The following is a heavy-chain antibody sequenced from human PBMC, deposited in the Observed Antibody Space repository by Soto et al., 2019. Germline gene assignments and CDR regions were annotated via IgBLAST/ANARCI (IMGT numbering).Heavy chain of an antibody. V-gene: IGHV1-69*13. J-gene: IGHJ6*02. CDR2: IIPIFGTA. D-gene: IGHD2-2*01. CDR1: GGTFSSYA. CDR3: ASRILGYCSSTSCEIAYYYYGMDV. Sequence: SSVKVSCKASGGTFSSYAISWVRQAPGQGLEWMGGIIPIFGTANYAQKFQGRVTITADESTSTAYMELSSLRSEDTAVYYCASRILGYCSSTSCEIAYYYYGMDVWGQGTTVTVSS.